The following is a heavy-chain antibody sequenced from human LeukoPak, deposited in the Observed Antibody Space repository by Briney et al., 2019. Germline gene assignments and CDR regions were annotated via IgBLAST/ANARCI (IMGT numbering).Heavy chain of an antibody. CDR3: ARDLIGGSYYMDY. V-gene: IGHV1-2*02. D-gene: IGHD1-26*01. J-gene: IGHJ4*02. Sequence: ASVKLSCNASGYTFTDYYMHWVRQAPGQGLEWMGWINPNRGGTNYAQNFPGRVTMTWDTSITTAYMELNRLRSDDTAVYYCARDLIGGSYYMDYWGQGTLVTVSS. CDR1: GYTFTDYY. CDR2: INPNRGGT.